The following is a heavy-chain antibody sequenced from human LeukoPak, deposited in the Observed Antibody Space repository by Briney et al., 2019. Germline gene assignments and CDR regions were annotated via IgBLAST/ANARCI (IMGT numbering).Heavy chain of an antibody. Sequence: SETLSLTCAVYGGSFSGYYWSWIRQPPGKGLEWIGEINHSGSTNYNPSLKSRVTISVDTSKNQFSLKLSSVTAADTAVYYCARSLRGGLNYWGQGTLVTVSS. CDR1: GGSFSGYY. CDR3: ARSLRGGLNY. D-gene: IGHD4-23*01. V-gene: IGHV4-34*01. CDR2: INHSGST. J-gene: IGHJ4*02.